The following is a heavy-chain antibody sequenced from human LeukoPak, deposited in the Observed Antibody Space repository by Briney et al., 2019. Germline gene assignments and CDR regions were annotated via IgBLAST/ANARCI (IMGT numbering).Heavy chain of an antibody. Sequence: SETLSLTCAVYGGSFSGYYWSWIRQPPGKGLEWIGEINHSGSTNYNPSLKSRVTISVDTSKNQFSLKLSSVTAADTAVYYCARDFAEFWSGYFTSDYYYYGMDVWGQGTTVTVSS. V-gene: IGHV4-34*01. CDR1: GGSFSGYY. J-gene: IGHJ6*02. D-gene: IGHD3-3*01. CDR2: INHSGST. CDR3: ARDFAEFWSGYFTSDYYYYGMDV.